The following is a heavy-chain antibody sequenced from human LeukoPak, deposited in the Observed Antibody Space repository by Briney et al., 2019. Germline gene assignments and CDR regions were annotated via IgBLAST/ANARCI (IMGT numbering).Heavy chain of an antibody. J-gene: IGHJ5*02. CDR2: INHSGST. CDR1: GGSFSGYY. V-gene: IGHV4-34*01. CDR3: ASIGYSGPNWFDP. Sequence: KSSETLSLTCAVYGGSFSGYYWSWIRQPPGKGLEWIGEINHSGSTNYNPSLKSRVTISVDTSKNQFSLKLSSVTAADTAVYYCASIGYSGPNWFDPWGQGTLVTVSS. D-gene: IGHD6-13*01.